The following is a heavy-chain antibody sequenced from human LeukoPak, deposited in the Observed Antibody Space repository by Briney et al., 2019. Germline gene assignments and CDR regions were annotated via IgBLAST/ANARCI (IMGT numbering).Heavy chain of an antibody. D-gene: IGHD3-10*01. CDR1: GGSFSGYY. CDR2: INHSGST. V-gene: IGHV4-34*01. J-gene: IGHJ5*02. CDR3: ARGKTRRITMVRGVINWFDP. Sequence: SETLSLTCAVYGGSFSGYYWSWIRQPPGKGLEWIGEINHSGSTNYNPSLKSRVTISVDTSKNQFSLKLSSVTAADTAVNYCARGKTRRITMVRGVINWFDPWGQGTLVTVSS.